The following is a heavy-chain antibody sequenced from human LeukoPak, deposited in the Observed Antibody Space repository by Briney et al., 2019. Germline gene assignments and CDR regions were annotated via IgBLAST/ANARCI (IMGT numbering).Heavy chain of an antibody. D-gene: IGHD3-22*01. J-gene: IGHJ4*02. Sequence: PSETLSLTCTVSGGSISSGSYYWSWIRQPAGKGLEWIGRIYASGSTNYNPSLKSRVTISVDTSKNQFSLKLSSVTAADTAVYYCARDDSSGYVDYWGQGTLVTVSS. CDR1: GGSISSGSYY. CDR3: ARDDSSGYVDY. CDR2: IYASGST. V-gene: IGHV4-61*02.